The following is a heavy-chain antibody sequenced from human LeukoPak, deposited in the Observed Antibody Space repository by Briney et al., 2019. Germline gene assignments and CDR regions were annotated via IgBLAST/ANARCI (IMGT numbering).Heavy chain of an antibody. CDR3: ASQILTGYFSKVAPDC. V-gene: IGHV1-18*01. D-gene: IGHD3-9*01. CDR2: ISGYNDNT. CDR1: GYTVSSYG. Sequence: ASVKVSCKASGYTVSSYGISWVRQAPGQGLEWMGWISGYNDNTKYYAQKLQGRVTMTTDTSTSTAYMELRSLRSDDTAVYYCASQILTGYFSKVAPDCWGQGTLVTVSS. J-gene: IGHJ4*02.